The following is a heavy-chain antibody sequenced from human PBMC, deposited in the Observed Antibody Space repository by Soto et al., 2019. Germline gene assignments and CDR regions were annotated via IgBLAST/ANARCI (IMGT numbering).Heavy chain of an antibody. CDR1: GGSISSGTYY. CDR3: ERRLARGVIGWFDP. CDR2: LYYTGRT. D-gene: IGHD3-10*01. V-gene: IGHV4-39*02. Sequence: SETLSLTCTVSGGSISSGTYYWGCIRQPPGKGLEWIGSLYYTGRTYYSPSLKSRVTISVDTSKNHFSLNLTSVTAADTAVYYCERRLARGVIGWFDPWGQGTLVTVYS. J-gene: IGHJ5*02.